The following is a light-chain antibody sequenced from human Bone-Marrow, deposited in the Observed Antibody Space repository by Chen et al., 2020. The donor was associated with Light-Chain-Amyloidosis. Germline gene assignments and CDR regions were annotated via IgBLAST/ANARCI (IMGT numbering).Light chain of an antibody. CDR3: CSHAGSFIWV. V-gene: IGLV2-23*02. CDR2: DVN. CDR1: SNDIGSYDL. Sequence: QSALTQPASVSGSPGQSITLSCTGTSNDIGSYDLISWYQQHPGNAPRVIIYDVNKRPSGVSKRCSGSKSGNTASLTISGVQAEDEANYYCCSHAGSFIWVFGGGTKVTVL. J-gene: IGLJ3*02.